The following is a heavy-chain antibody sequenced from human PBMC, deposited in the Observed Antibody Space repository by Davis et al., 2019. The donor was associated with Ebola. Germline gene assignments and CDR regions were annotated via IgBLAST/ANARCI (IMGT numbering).Heavy chain of an antibody. CDR2: IYYSGST. V-gene: IGHV4-59*01. CDR3: ARVGYDFWSGYYTGNWFDP. CDR1: GGSISSYY. D-gene: IGHD3-3*01. J-gene: IGHJ5*02. Sequence: GSLRLSCTVSGGSISSYYWSWIRQPPGKGLEWIGYIYYSGSTNYNPSLKSRITISVDTSKNQFSLKLSSLTAADTAVYYCARVGYDFWSGYYTGNWFDPWGQGTLVTVSS.